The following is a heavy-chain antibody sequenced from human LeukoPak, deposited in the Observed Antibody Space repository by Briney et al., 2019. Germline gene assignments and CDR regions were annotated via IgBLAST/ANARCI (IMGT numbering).Heavy chain of an antibody. J-gene: IGHJ4*02. CDR1: GYTFTSYD. CDR2: MNPNSGNT. Sequence: ASVKVSCKASGYTFTSYDINWVRQATGQGLEWMGWMNPNSGNTGYAQKFQGRVTMTRNTSISTAYMELSSLRSEDTAVYYCAILWVPDYGAIPLDYLGQGTLVTVSS. V-gene: IGHV1-8*01. CDR3: AILWVPDYGAIPLDY. D-gene: IGHD4-17*01.